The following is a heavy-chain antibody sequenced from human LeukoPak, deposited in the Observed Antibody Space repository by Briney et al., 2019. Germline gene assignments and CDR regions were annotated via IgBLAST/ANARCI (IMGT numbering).Heavy chain of an antibody. CDR1: GYTFTGYY. J-gene: IGHJ5*02. D-gene: IGHD6-13*01. CDR2: INPNSGGT. V-gene: IGHV1-2*02. CDR3: ARDRAAGIAAAGGNNWFDP. Sequence: ASVKVSCKASGYTFTGYYMHWVRQAPGQGLEWMGWINPNSGGTNYAQKFQGRVTMTRDTSISTAYMELGRLRSDDTAVYYCARDRAAGIAAAGGNNWFDPWGQGTLVTVSS.